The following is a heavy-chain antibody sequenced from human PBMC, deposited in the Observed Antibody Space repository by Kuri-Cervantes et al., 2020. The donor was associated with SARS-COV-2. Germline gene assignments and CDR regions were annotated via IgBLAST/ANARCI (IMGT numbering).Heavy chain of an antibody. D-gene: IGHD3-3*01. V-gene: IGHV1-69*13. CDR2: IMPIFGTA. CDR3: ATGMRYDSDGWYYYGMDV. J-gene: IGHJ6*02. Sequence: SVKVSCKASGGTLNTYSFSWVRQAPGQGLEWMGGIMPIFGTADYEQKFQDRVTITADEPTNTAYMELSSLRSEDTAVYYCATGMRYDSDGWYYYGMDVWGQGTTVTVSS. CDR1: GGTLNTYS.